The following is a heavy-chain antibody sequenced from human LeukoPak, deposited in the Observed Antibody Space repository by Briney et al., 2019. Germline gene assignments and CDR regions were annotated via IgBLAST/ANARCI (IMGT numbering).Heavy chain of an antibody. D-gene: IGHD5-12*01. V-gene: IGHV3-23*01. J-gene: IGHJ3*01. CDR2: ISGSGAIT. CDR3: ARDIELST. Sequence: GGSLRLSCAASGFTLSRYAMSWVRQAPGKGLEWVSSISGSGAITYYADSVKGRFSISRDNSKNALYLQLNSLRAEDTALYYCARDIELSTWGLGTLVTVSS. CDR1: GFTLSRYA.